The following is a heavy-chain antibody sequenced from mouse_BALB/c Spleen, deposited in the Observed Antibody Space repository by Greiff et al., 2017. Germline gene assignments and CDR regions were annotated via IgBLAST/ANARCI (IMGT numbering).Heavy chain of an antibody. CDR2: ISTYYGDA. CDR3: ARDGNYVPLFDY. CDR1: GYTFTDYA. D-gene: IGHD2-1*01. V-gene: IGHV1S137*01. J-gene: IGHJ2*01. Sequence: VQGVESGAELVRPGVSVKISCKGSGYTFTDYAMHWVKQSHAKSLEWIGVISTYYGDASYNQKFKGKATMTVDKSSSTAYMELARLTSEDSAIYYCARDGNYVPLFDYWGQGTTLTVSS.